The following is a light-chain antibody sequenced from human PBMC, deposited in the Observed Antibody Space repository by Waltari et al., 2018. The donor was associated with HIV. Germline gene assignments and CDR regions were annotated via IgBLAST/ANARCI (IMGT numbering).Light chain of an antibody. CDR2: QAP. CDR3: QAWDRSNWV. V-gene: IGLV3-1*01. Sequence: SYELTQPPSVSVSPGQTANISCSGDKLGDKYVCWYRQKPGQSPVLVIYQAPKRPSGFPSRFSCSTSRNTATLPLTGTQAMDDADYSCQAWDRSNWVFGGGTKLTVL. J-gene: IGLJ3*02. CDR1: KLGDKY.